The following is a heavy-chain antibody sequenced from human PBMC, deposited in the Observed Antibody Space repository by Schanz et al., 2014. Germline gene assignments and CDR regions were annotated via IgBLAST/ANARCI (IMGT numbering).Heavy chain of an antibody. CDR2: IGTSGGT. J-gene: IGHJ5*02. Sequence: VQLLESGGGLVQPGGSLRLSCAASGFTFSSYAMSWVRQAPGKGLEWVSTIGTSGGTNYAESVKGRFTISRDNSKNTLYLQMNSLRAEDTAVYYCARPALWFGDNCFDPWGQGTLVTGSS. V-gene: IGHV3-23*01. CDR3: ARPALWFGDNCFDP. D-gene: IGHD3-10*01. CDR1: GFTFSSYA.